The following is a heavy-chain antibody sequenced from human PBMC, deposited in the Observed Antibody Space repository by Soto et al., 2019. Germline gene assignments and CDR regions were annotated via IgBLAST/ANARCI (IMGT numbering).Heavy chain of an antibody. CDR1: GFTFSSYG. V-gene: IGHV3-30*18. J-gene: IGHJ5*02. CDR2: ISYDGSNK. Sequence: PGGSLRLSCAASGFTFSSYGMHWVRQAPGKGLEWVAVISYDGSNKYYADSVKGRFTISRDNSKNTLYLQMNSLRAEDTAVYYCAKDFTELCIQWLDPLNWFDPWGQGTLVTVSS. CDR3: AKDFTELCIQWLDPLNWFDP. D-gene: IGHD6-19*01.